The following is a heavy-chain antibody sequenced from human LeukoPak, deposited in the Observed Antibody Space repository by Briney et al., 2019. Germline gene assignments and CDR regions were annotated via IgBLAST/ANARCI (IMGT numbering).Heavy chain of an antibody. V-gene: IGHV3-23*01. CDR1: GFTFSSYA. CDR3: AKDDDSSGYYPEFDY. Sequence: PGGSLRLSCAASGFTFSSYAMSWVRQAPGKGLEWVSAISGSGGSTYYADSVKGRFTISRDNSKNTLYLQMNSLRAEDTAVYYCAKDDDSSGYYPEFDYWGQGTLVTVSS. D-gene: IGHD3-22*01. J-gene: IGHJ4*02. CDR2: ISGSGGST.